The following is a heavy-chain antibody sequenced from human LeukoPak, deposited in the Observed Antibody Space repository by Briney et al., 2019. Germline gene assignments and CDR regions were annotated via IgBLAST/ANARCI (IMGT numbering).Heavy chain of an antibody. J-gene: IGHJ6*03. D-gene: IGHD3-10*01. CDR1: GYTFTDYY. CDR3: ARGKIFGITMVRGVTPDNYYYYMDV. CDR2: INPYSGGT. Sequence: ASVKVSCKASGYTFTDYYMHWVRQAPGQGLEWMGWINPYSGGTNYEQKFQGRVTMTRDTSISTAYMEVSRVRSDDTAVYYCARGKIFGITMVRGVTPDNYYYYMDVWGKGTTVTVSS. V-gene: IGHV1-2*02.